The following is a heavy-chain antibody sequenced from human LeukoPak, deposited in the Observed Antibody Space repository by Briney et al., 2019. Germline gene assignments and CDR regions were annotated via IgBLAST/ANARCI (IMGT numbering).Heavy chain of an antibody. D-gene: IGHD2-21*02. CDR3: ASSGYMVTTYYYYYYMDV. CDR1: GGSITSNTYY. Sequence: KPSETLSLTCTVSGGSITSNTYYWGWIRQPPGKGLEWIGFIYYTGITYFSPSLKSRVTVSEDTSKNQFSLKLSSVTAADTAVYYCASSGYMVTTYYYYYYMDVWGKGTTVTVSS. J-gene: IGHJ6*03. CDR2: IYYTGIT. V-gene: IGHV4-39*01.